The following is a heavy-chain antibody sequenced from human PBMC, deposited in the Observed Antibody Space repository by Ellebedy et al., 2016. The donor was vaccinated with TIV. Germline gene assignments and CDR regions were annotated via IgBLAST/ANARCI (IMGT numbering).Heavy chain of an antibody. CDR2: ISSSSSYI. Sequence: GESLKISXAASGFTFSSYSMNWVRQAPGKGPEWVSSISSSSSYIYYADSVKGRFTISRDNAKNSLYLQMNSLRAEDTAVYYCARDLGPWRDYYYYGMDVWGQGTTVTVSS. CDR1: GFTFSSYS. V-gene: IGHV3-21*01. J-gene: IGHJ6*02. CDR3: ARDLGPWRDYYYYGMDV. D-gene: IGHD3-16*01.